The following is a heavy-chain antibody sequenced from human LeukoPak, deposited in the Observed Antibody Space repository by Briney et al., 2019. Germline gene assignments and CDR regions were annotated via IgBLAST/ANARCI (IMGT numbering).Heavy chain of an antibody. CDR1: GGTFSSYA. D-gene: IGHD3-9*01. Sequence: SVKVSCKASGGTFSSYAISWVRQAPGQGLEWMGGIIPIFGTANYAQEFQGRVTITADKSTSTAYMELSSLRSEDTAVYYCASRAVYYDILTGYWFDPWGQGTLVTVSS. V-gene: IGHV1-69*06. CDR2: IIPIFGTA. J-gene: IGHJ5*02. CDR3: ASRAVYYDILTGYWFDP.